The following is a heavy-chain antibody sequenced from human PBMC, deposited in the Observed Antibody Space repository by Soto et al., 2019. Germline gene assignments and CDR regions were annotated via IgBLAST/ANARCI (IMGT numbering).Heavy chain of an antibody. J-gene: IGHJ4*02. CDR1: GGSVSSGSYY. CDR3: ARGGSGWYVSTCFDY. CDR2: IYYSGST. V-gene: IGHV4-61*01. Sequence: QVQLQESGPGLVKPSETLSLTCTVSGGSVSSGSYYWSWIRQPPGKGLEWIGYIYYSGSTNYNPSLKSRVTISVDTSKNQFSLKLSSVTAADTAVYYCARGGSGWYVSTCFDYWGQGTLVTVSS. D-gene: IGHD6-19*01.